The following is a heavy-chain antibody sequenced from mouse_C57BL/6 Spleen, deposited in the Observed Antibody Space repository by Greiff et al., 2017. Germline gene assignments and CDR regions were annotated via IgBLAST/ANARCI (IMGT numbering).Heavy chain of an antibody. CDR3: ARSYGNSWYFDV. V-gene: IGHV1-55*01. CDR1: GYTFTSYW. Sequence: QVQLKQPGAELVKPGASVKMSCKASGYTFTSYWITWVKQRPGQGLEWIGDIYPGSGSTNYNEKFKSKATLTVDTSSSTAYMQLSSLTSEDSAVYYCARSYGNSWYFDVWGTGTTVTVSS. CDR2: IYPGSGST. D-gene: IGHD2-1*01. J-gene: IGHJ1*03.